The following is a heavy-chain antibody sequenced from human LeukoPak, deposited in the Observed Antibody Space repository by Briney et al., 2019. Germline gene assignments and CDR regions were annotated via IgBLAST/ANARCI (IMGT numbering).Heavy chain of an antibody. CDR3: AREGGPYSSSRTFDY. V-gene: IGHV3-30-3*01. J-gene: IGHJ4*02. CDR2: ISYDGSNK. CDR1: GVTFSSYA. D-gene: IGHD6-13*01. Sequence: SGGSLRLSCAASGVTFSSYAMHWVRQAPGKGLEWVAVISYDGSNKYYADSVKGRFTISRDNSKNTLYLQMNSLRAEDTAVYYCAREGGPYSSSRTFDYWGQGTLVTVSS.